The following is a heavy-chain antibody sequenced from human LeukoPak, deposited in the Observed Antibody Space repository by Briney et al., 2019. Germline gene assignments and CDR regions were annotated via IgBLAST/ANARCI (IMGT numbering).Heavy chain of an antibody. J-gene: IGHJ4*02. Sequence: GGSLRFSCAASGFTFSSYAMSWVRQAPGKGLEWVSAISGSGGSTYYADSVKGRFTISRDNSKNTLYLQMNSLRAEDTAVYYCAKDINSGSYYGPFDYWGQGTLVTVSS. CDR2: ISGSGGST. D-gene: IGHD1-26*01. CDR1: GFTFSSYA. V-gene: IGHV3-23*01. CDR3: AKDINSGSYYGPFDY.